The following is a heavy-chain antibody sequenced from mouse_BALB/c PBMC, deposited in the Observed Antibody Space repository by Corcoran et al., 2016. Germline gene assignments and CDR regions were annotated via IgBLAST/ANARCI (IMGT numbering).Heavy chain of an antibody. Sequence: QVTLKESGPGILQPSQTLSLTCSFSGFSLSTSGMGVSWIRQPSGKGLEWLAHIYWDDDKRYNPSLKSRLTISKATSRNQVFLKITSVDTADTATYYCARRGYYGSSYDYWGQGTTLTVSS. CDR3: ARRGYYGSSYDY. V-gene: IGHV8-12*01. CDR1: GFSLSTSGMG. D-gene: IGHD1-1*01. J-gene: IGHJ2*01. CDR2: IYWDDDK.